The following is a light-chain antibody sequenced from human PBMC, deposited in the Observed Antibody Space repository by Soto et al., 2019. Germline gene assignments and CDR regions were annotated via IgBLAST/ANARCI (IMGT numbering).Light chain of an antibody. J-gene: IGLJ2*01. V-gene: IGLV2-14*03. CDR1: TSDVGGYNH. CDR3: SSYATSSVV. CDR2: DVN. Sequence: QSALTQPASVSGSPGQSIAISCTGTTSDVGGYNHVSWYQQHPGKAPKLMIYDVNRRPSGVSDRFSGSKSGNTASLTITGLQAEDEADYYCSSYATSSVVFGGGTKVTVL.